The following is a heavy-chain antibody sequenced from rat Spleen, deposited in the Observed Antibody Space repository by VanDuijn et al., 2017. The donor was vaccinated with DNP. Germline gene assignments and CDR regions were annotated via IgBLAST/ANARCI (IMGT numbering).Heavy chain of an antibody. J-gene: IGHJ3*01. Sequence: EVQLQESGPGLVKPSQSLSLTCSVTGFSITSNYRWNWIRKFPGRRMEWMAYISYSGTTGYNPSLEGRISITRDTSKNQFFLQFNSVTTEDTATYYCARSDYYGRFRPFAYWGQGTLVTVSS. D-gene: IGHD1-2*01. V-gene: IGHV3-1*01. CDR2: ISYSGTT. CDR1: GFSITSNY. CDR3: ARSDYYGRFRPFAY.